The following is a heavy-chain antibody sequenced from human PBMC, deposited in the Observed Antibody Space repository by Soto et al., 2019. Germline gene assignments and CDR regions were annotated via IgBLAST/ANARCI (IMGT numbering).Heavy chain of an antibody. CDR3: ERGRGGAFDL. CDR1: GFTFSYYW. J-gene: IGHJ3*01. Sequence: DVQLVESGGGSVQPGGSLSLSCAATGFTFSYYWMHWVRQAPGKGLVWVSRIHSDGSSTTDADSVKGRFTISRDNAKKRLFLKKKGGRAEDRAVYYCERGRGGAFDLGGQGKM. CDR2: IHSDGSST. D-gene: IGHD3-10*01. V-gene: IGHV3-74*01.